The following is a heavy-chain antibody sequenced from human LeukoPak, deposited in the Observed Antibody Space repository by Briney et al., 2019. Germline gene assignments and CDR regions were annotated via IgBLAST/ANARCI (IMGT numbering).Heavy chain of an antibody. CDR1: GGSISSYY. CDR3: AKGHYY. J-gene: IGHJ4*02. V-gene: IGHV3-23*01. CDR2: ISGSGGST. Sequence: ETLSLTCTVSGGSISSYYWSWVRQAPGKGLEWVSAISGSGGSTYYADSVKGRFTISRDNSKNTLYLQMNSLRAEDTAVYYCAKGHYYWGQGTLVTVSS.